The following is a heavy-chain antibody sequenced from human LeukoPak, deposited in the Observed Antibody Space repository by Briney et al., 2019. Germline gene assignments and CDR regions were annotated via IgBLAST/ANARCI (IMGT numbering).Heavy chain of an antibody. D-gene: IGHD4/OR15-4a*01. CDR2: ISYDGSNK. V-gene: IGHV3-30*03. CDR1: GFTFSNYG. J-gene: IGHJ4*02. CDR3: ARGGASMVVTFD. Sequence: QPGGSLRLSCAASGFTFSNYGMHWVRQAPGKGLEWVAVISYDGSNKYYADSVKGRFTISRDNAKNSLYLQMNSLRAEDTAVYYCARGGASMVVTFDWGQGTLVTVSS.